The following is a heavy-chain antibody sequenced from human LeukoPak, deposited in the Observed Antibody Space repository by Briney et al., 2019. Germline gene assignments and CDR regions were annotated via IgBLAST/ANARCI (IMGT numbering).Heavy chain of an antibody. D-gene: IGHD3-16*02. V-gene: IGHV3-48*01. J-gene: IGHJ4*02. CDR2: ISSSSSTI. CDR1: GFTFSSYS. CDR3: ARERYDYVWGSYRYTFDY. Sequence: GGSLRLSCAASGFTFSSYSMNWVRQAPGKGLEWVSYISSSSSTIYYADSVKGRFTISRDNAKNSLYLQMNSLRAEDTAVYSCARERYDYVWGSYRYTFDYWGQGTLVTVSS.